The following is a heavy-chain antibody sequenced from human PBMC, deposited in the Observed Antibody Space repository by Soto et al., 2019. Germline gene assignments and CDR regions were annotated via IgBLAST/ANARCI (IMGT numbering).Heavy chain of an antibody. D-gene: IGHD7-27*01. CDR1: GFTFTIFA. V-gene: IGHV3-23*01. CDR2: ISGSGGST. CDR3: AKEVSLGSTVDLGY. J-gene: IGHJ4*02. Sequence: GGALRLSCAASGFTFTIFAMSWVRQSPGKGLEWVSTISGSGGSTYYADAVKGRFTISRDNSMGTLYLQMKSLRVEDTAIYYCAKEVSLGSTVDLGYWGQGTLVTVSS.